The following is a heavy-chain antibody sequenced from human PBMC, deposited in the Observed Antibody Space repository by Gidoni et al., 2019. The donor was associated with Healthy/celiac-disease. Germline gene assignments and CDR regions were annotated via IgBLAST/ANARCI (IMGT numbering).Heavy chain of an antibody. Sequence: QVQLVESGGGVVQPGRSLRLSCAASGFTFSSYAMHWVRQAPGKGLEWVAVISYDGSNKYYADSVKGRFTISRDNSKNTLYLQMNSLRAEDTAVYYCARGGYGDYGFEGDWFDPWGQGTLVTVSS. D-gene: IGHD4-17*01. CDR2: ISYDGSNK. CDR1: GFTFSSYA. CDR3: ARGGYGDYGFEGDWFDP. V-gene: IGHV3-30-3*01. J-gene: IGHJ5*02.